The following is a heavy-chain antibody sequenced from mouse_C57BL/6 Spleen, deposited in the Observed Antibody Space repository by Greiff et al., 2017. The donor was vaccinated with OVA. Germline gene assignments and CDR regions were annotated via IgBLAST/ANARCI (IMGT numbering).Heavy chain of an antibody. CDR2: IDPSDSYT. V-gene: IGHV1-50*01. CDR3: ARLRIRDYYGSSRD. J-gene: IGHJ4*01. D-gene: IGHD1-1*01. Sequence: QVQLQQPGAELVKPGASVKLSCKASGYTFTSYWMQWVKQRPGQGLEWIGEIDPSDSYTNYNQKLKGKATLTVDTSSSTAYMQLSSLTSEDSAVYYCARLRIRDYYGSSRDWGQGTSVTVSS. CDR1: GYTFTSYW.